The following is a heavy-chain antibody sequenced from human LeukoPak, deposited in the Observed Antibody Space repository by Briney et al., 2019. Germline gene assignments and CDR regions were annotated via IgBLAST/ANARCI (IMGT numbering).Heavy chain of an antibody. Sequence: ASVKVSCKASVYSFTSCDINWVRQATAQGLEWMGWMNPNSGNTGYGQSFQGRITMTRDISIGTAYMELSNLTSEDTAIYYCTRGSSGRRDNWGQGTQVTVSA. CDR2: MNPNSGNT. J-gene: IGHJ4*02. D-gene: IGHD6-19*01. CDR3: TRGSSGRRDN. CDR1: VYSFTSCD. V-gene: IGHV1-8*01.